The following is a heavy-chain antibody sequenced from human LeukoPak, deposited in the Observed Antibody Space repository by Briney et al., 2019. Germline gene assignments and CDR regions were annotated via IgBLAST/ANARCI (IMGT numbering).Heavy chain of an antibody. J-gene: IGHJ2*01. CDR2: ITGSGGTT. CDR1: RFTFSTYG. D-gene: IGHD1-26*01. CDR3: AKNLLGSGSYSCYFDL. V-gene: IGHV3-23*01. Sequence: PGGSLRLSCAASRFTFSTYGLSWVRQAPAKGLEWVSSITGSGGTTHVDSVRGRFTISRDNSKSTLYLQMNSLRVEDTAVYYCAKNLLGSGSYSCYFDLWGRGTLVTVSS.